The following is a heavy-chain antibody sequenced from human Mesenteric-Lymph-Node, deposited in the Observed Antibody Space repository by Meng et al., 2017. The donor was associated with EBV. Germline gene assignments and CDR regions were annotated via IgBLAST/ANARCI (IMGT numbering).Heavy chain of an antibody. CDR1: GFTFDDYT. D-gene: IGHD3-10*01. CDR3: AKDIQIGLHSFDGFDY. V-gene: IGHV3-43*01. CDR2: ISWDGGNR. Sequence: EVQLVESGGVVVQPGGSLRLACTAAGFTFDDYTMHWVRQAPGKGLEWVSLISWDGGNRYYADSVKGRFTISRDNSKNSLFLQMNSLRSEDTALYYCAKDIQIGLHSFDGFDYWGQGTLVTVSS. J-gene: IGHJ4*02.